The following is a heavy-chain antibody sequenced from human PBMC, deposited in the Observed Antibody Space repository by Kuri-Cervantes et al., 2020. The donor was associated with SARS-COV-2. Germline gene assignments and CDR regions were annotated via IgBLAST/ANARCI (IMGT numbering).Heavy chain of an antibody. J-gene: IGHJ6*02. Sequence: GGSLRLSCAASGFTVSSNYMSWVRQAPGKGLEWVSVIYSGGSTYYADSVKGRFTISRDNSKSTLYLQTNSLRAEDTAVYYCASSGSPYYYYGMDVWGQGTTVTVSS. CDR2: IYSGGST. D-gene: IGHD1-26*01. CDR3: ASSGSPYYYYGMDV. V-gene: IGHV3-66*01. CDR1: GFTVSSNY.